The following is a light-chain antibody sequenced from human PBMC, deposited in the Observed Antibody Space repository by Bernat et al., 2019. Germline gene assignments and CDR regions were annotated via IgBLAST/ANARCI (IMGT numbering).Light chain of an antibody. CDR2: AAS. J-gene: IGKJ2*01. V-gene: IGKV1-6*01. CDR1: QGIRND. CDR3: LEKYIYPYT. Sequence: AIQMTQSPSSLSASIGDRVTITCRASQGIRNDLGWYQQKPGKAPKLLIYAASSLQSGVPSRFSGSGSGTAFTLTISSLQAEDFGTYYCLEKYIYPYTFGQGTKLEIK.